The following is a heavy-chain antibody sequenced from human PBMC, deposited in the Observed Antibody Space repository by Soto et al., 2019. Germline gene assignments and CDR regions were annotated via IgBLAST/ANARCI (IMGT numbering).Heavy chain of an antibody. J-gene: IGHJ6*02. CDR3: AKGATGYYYYGMDV. V-gene: IGHV3-23*01. CDR2: ISGSGGST. CDR1: GFAFSRYA. D-gene: IGHD1-26*01. Sequence: EVQLLESGGGWVQPGGSLRLSCASSGFAFSRYAMSWVRQAPGKGLRRVSAISGSGGSTYSADSVNGRLTTSRDNSKNTLYLQRNSLRAEDTGVYYCAKGATGYYYYGMDVWGQGTTVTVSS.